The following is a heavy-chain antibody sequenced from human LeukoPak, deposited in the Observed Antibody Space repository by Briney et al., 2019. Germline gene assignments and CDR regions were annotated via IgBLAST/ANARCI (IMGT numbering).Heavy chain of an antibody. CDR3: ARGPWNDAPSDAFDI. CDR1: GFTFSSYG. D-gene: IGHD1-1*01. Sequence: PGGSLRLSCAASGFTFSSYGMDWVRQAPGKGLEWVGRTRNKANSYTTEYAASVKGRFTISRDDSKNSLYLQMNSLKTEDTAVYYCARGPWNDAPSDAFDIWGQGTMVTVSS. CDR2: TRNKANSYTT. V-gene: IGHV3-72*01. J-gene: IGHJ3*02.